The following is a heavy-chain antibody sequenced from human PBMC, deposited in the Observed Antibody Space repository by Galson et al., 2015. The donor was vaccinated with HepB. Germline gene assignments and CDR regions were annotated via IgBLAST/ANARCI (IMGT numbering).Heavy chain of an antibody. Sequence: SLRLSCAASGSTFSSYAMSWVRQAPGKGLEWVSAISGSGGSTYYADSVKGRFTISRDNSKNTLYLQMNSLRAEDTAVYYCAKDLHLRGSSWYASYFDYWGQGTLVTVSS. CDR3: AKDLHLRGSSWYASYFDY. CDR2: ISGSGGST. J-gene: IGHJ4*02. V-gene: IGHV3-23*01. D-gene: IGHD6-13*01. CDR1: GSTFSSYA.